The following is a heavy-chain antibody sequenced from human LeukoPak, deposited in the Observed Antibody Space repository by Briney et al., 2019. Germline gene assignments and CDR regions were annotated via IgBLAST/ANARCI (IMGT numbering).Heavy chain of an antibody. CDR2: ISSSGSTV. D-gene: IGHD6-13*01. J-gene: IGHJ5*02. CDR1: GFTFSSYE. V-gene: IGHV3-48*03. CDR3: ARAHTSSPNWFDP. Sequence: GGSLRLSCAASGFTFSSYEMNWVRQAPGKGLEWVSYISSSGSTVYYADSVKGRFTISRDNAKNSLYLQMNYLRAEDTAVYYCARAHTSSPNWFDPWGQGALVIVSS.